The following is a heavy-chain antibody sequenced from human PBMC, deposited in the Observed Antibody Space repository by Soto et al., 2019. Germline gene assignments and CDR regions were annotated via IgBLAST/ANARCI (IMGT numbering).Heavy chain of an antibody. CDR1: GGTFSSYS. Sequence: ASVKVSCKASGGTFSSYSISWVRQAPGQGLEWMGGIIPILGTANYAQKFQGRVTITADKSTSTAYMELSSLRSEDTAVYYCARGLGSNWNYARIDYWGQGTLVTVSS. CDR3: ARGLGSNWNYARIDY. J-gene: IGHJ4*02. D-gene: IGHD1-7*01. CDR2: IIPILGTA. V-gene: IGHV1-69*10.